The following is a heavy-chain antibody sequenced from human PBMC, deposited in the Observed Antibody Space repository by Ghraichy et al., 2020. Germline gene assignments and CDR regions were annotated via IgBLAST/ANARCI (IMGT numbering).Heavy chain of an antibody. D-gene: IGHD3-22*01. J-gene: IGHJ5*02. Sequence: SGKVSCKASRGTLTNFAVAWVRQAPGHGLEWVGGVIPIFVSGTSAQKFQDRVAITADKSTGSAYMELHSLTSDDTAIYYCVNFFDSSGFYYGLTSWGPGTLITVSS. V-gene: IGHV1-69*06. CDR1: RGTLTNFA. CDR3: VNFFDSSGFYYGLTS. CDR2: VIPIFVSG.